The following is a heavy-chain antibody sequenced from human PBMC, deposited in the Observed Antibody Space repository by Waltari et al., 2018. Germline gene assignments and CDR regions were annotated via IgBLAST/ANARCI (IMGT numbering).Heavy chain of an antibody. D-gene: IGHD1-26*01. Sequence: QLHLQESGPGLVKPSETLSLTCTVSGVSINSNYYWGWIRQPPGKGLEWIGTFYYTGRTYYSPSLKGRVTISVDTSRNHFSLKLNSVTAADTVVYYCARHAGSYPFDYWGQGALVTVSS. V-gene: IGHV4-39*07. CDR2: FYYTGRT. CDR3: ARHAGSYPFDY. J-gene: IGHJ4*02. CDR1: GVSINSNYY.